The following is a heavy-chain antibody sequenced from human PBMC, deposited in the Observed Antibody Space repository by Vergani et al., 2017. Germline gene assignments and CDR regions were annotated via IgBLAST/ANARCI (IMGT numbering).Heavy chain of an antibody. D-gene: IGHD3-10*01. CDR2: IIPIFGTA. J-gene: IGHJ4*02. CDR1: GGTFSSYA. Sequence: QVQLVQSGAEVKKPGSSVKGSCKASGGTFSSYAISWVRQAPGQGLEWMGGIIPIFGTANYAQKFQGRVTITADESTSTAYMELSSLRSEDTAVYYCAGCMVRGVIAGCAGDYWGQGTLVTVSS. CDR3: AGCMVRGVIAGCAGDY. V-gene: IGHV1-69*12.